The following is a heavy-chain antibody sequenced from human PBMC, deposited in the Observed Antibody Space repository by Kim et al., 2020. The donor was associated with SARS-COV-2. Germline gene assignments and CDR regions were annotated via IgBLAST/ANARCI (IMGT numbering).Heavy chain of an antibody. CDR1: GGSISSSNYY. V-gene: IGHV4-31*03. CDR3: ARAPITMLVVVQEFDY. J-gene: IGHJ4*02. Sequence: SETLSLTCTVSGGSISSSNYYWSWIRQHPGKGLEWIGYIHYSGSAYYNPSLKSRLTMSVDTSKSQFSLKLSSVTAADTAVYYCARAPITMLVVVQEFDYWGQGTLVTVSS. D-gene: IGHD3-22*01. CDR2: IHYSGSA.